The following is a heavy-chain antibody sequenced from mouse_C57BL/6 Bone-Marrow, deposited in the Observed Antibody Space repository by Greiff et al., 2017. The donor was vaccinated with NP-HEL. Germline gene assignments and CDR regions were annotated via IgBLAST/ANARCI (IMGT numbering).Heavy chain of an antibody. CDR2: IDPNSGGT. D-gene: IGHD4-1*01. J-gene: IGHJ2*01. Sequence: QVQLQQPGAELVKPGASVKLSCKASGYTFTSYWMHWVKQRPGRGLEWIGRIDPNSGGTKYNEKFKSKATLPVAKPSSTAYMHVSSLTYGWAAVYYCAKVWDACFDYWGQGTTLTVSS. V-gene: IGHV1-72*01. CDR1: GYTFTSYW. CDR3: AKVWDACFDY.